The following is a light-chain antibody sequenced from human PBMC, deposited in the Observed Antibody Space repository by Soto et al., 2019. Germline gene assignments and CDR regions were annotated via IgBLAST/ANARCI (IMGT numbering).Light chain of an antibody. CDR1: QSISSW. J-gene: IGKJ1*01. CDR3: QQYGSSSPWT. CDR2: KAS. Sequence: DIQMTQSPSTLSASVGDRVTITCRASQSISSWLAWYQQKPGKAPKLLIYKASSLETGVPSRLSRSGSGTEFTLTISSLQPDDFASYYCQQYGSSSPWTFGQGTKVEVK. V-gene: IGKV1-5*03.